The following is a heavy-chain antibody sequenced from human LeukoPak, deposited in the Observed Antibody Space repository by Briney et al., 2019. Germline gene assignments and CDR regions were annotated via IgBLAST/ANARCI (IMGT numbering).Heavy chain of an antibody. CDR2: INAGNGNT. D-gene: IGHD6-25*01. V-gene: IGHV1-3*01. Sequence: ASVKVCCKASGYTFTSYAMHWVRQAPGQRLEWMGWINAGNGNTKYSQKFQGRVTITRDTSASTAYMELSSLRSEDTAVYYCARSQPSGGYYYYGMDVWGKGTTDTVSS. J-gene: IGHJ6*04. CDR3: ARSQPSGGYYYYGMDV. CDR1: GYTFTSYA.